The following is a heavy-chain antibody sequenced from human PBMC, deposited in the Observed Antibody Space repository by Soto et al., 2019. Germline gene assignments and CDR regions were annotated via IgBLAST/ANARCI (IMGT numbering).Heavy chain of an antibody. V-gene: IGHV3-15*07. J-gene: IGHJ4*02. CDR3: TTDRWCVYSGPGFDY. CDR2: IKRKGEDGTT. D-gene: IGHD4-4*01. Sequence: EVHLVESGGGLVTPGGSLRLSCAASGFTFTNAWMNWVRQAPGKGLEWVARIKRKGEDGTTDYAAPVKGRFTISRDDSTTTLYHQMSSLRTEDTAVYYGTTDRWCVYSGPGFDYWGQGTLVTVSS. CDR1: GFTFTNAW.